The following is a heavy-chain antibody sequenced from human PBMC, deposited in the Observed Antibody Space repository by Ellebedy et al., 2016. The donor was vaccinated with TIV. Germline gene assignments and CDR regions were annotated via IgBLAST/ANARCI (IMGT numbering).Heavy chain of an antibody. V-gene: IGHV1-46*04. CDR1: GYTFTGYY. J-gene: IGHJ1*01. Sequence: AASVKVSCKASGYTFTGYYMHWVRHPPGQGLEWMGIINPSGGSTSYAQKLQGRVTMTTDTSTSTAYMELRSLRSDDTAVYYCARGPKRAEYFQHWGQGTLVTVSS. CDR3: ARGPKRAEYFQH. CDR2: INPSGGST.